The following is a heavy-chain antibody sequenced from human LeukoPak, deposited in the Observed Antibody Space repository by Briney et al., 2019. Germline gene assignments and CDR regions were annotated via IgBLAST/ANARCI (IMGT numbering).Heavy chain of an antibody. CDR1: GFNFGGNG. J-gene: IGHJ6*02. Sequence: PGGSLRLSCAASGFNFGGNGMQWVRQAPGKGLEWLAAMRNDGRTFYRDSVKGRFIMSRDISKNTLYLQMDSLRGEDTGIYYCAREYFDVWGQGTTVSVSS. CDR2: MRNDGRT. D-gene: IGHD3-9*01. CDR3: AREYFDV. V-gene: IGHV3-33*01.